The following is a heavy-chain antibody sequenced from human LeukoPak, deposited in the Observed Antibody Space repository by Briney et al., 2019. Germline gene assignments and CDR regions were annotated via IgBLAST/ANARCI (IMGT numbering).Heavy chain of an antibody. Sequence: SETLTLTCVVSGGAMRSSTYYWGWIRQPPGKGLEWIATIFSSGTIYYNPSLRSRVTMSVETSKNQFSLKLTSVTVADTAFYYCATETVVHGKDGPYNLGGRGALVTVSS. CDR2: IFSSGTI. D-gene: IGHD3-10*01. CDR1: GGAMRSSTYY. V-gene: IGHV4-39*01. J-gene: IGHJ3*01. CDR3: ATETVVHGKDGPYNL.